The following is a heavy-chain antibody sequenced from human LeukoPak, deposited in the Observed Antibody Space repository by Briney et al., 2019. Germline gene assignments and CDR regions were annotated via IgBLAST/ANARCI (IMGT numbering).Heavy chain of an antibody. V-gene: IGHV3-74*01. J-gene: IGHJ4*02. D-gene: IGHD3-22*01. CDR3: ATRINYYDSSGYYYLRYFDS. CDR2: INTDGGSL. CDR1: GFAFSSYW. Sequence: GGTLRLLYAASGFAFSSYWKYWVRQAPGKGPVWVARINTDGGSLNYADSVKGRFTISRDNAKNTLYLQMNSLGAEDTAVYYCATRINYYDSSGYYYLRYFDSWGQGTLVAVSS.